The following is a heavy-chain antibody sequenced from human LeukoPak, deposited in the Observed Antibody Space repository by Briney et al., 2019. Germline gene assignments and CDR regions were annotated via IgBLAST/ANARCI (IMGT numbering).Heavy chain of an antibody. Sequence: SEPLSLTCTVSGGSISSYYWSWIRQPAGKGLEWIGRIYTSGSTNYNPSLKSRVTISVDKSKNQFSLKLSSVTAADTAVYYCASKYEDSSGYYYNYWGQGTLVTVSS. CDR3: ASKYEDSSGYYYNY. CDR2: IYTSGST. D-gene: IGHD3-22*01. V-gene: IGHV4-4*07. J-gene: IGHJ4*02. CDR1: GGSISSYY.